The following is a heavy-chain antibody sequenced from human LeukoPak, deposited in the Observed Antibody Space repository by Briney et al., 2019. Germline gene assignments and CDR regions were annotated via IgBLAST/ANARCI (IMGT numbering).Heavy chain of an antibody. CDR1: GFTFSSYA. D-gene: IGHD3/OR15-3a*01. CDR3: AKGGVGDCWLLYDHDAFDI. J-gene: IGHJ3*02. CDR2: ISGSGGST. Sequence: GGSLRLSCAASGFTFSSYAMSWVRQAPGKGLEWVSAISGSGGSTYYADSVKGRFTISRDNSKNTLYLQMNSLRAEDTAVYYCAKGGVGDCWLLYDHDAFDIWGQGTMVTVSS. V-gene: IGHV3-23*01.